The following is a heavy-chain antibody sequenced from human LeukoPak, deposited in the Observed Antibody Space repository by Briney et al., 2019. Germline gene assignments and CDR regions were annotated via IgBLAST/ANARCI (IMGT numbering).Heavy chain of an antibody. CDR1: GYTFTGYY. CDR3: ARAPGGSSWLFDY. Sequence: ASVKVSCKAPGYTFTGYYMHWVRQAPGQGLEWMGWINPNSGGTNYAQKFQGRVTMTRDTSISTAYMELSRLRSDDTAVYYCARAPGGSSWLFDYWGQGTLVTVSS. V-gene: IGHV1-2*02. CDR2: INPNSGGT. D-gene: IGHD6-13*01. J-gene: IGHJ4*02.